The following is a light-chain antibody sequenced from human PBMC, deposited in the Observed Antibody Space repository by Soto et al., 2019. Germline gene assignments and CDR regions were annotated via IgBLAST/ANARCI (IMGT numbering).Light chain of an antibody. CDR1: SSDVGGYNY. V-gene: IGLV2-14*01. J-gene: IGLJ1*01. CDR2: DVS. CDR3: NSHTGTSALV. Sequence: QSALTQPASVSGSPGQSITISCTGTSSDVGGYNYVSWYQQHPGQAPKLMIYDVSYRPSGVSDRFSGSKSGNTASLTISGLQAEDEADYYCNSHTGTSALVFGTGTKVTVL.